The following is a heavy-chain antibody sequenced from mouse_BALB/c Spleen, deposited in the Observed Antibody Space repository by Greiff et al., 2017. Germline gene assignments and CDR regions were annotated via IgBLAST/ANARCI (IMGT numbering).Heavy chain of an antibody. J-gene: IGHJ2*01. Sequence: EVQLQQSGAELVKPGASVKLSCTASGFNIKDTYMHWVKQRPEQGLEWIGRIDPANGNTKYDPKFQGKATITADTSSNTAYLQLSSLTSEDTAVYYCASHYGSNYFDYWGQGTTLTVSS. V-gene: IGHV14-3*02. D-gene: IGHD1-1*01. CDR1: GFNIKDTY. CDR2: IDPANGNT. CDR3: ASHYGSNYFDY.